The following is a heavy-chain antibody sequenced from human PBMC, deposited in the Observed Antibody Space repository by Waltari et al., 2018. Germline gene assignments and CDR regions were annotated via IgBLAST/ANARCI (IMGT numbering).Heavy chain of an antibody. V-gene: IGHV4-39*01. J-gene: IGHJ3*01. CDR1: GVSITSNRHY. Sequence: QLQLQESGPGLVKPSETLSLPCSVSGVSITSNRHYWGWIRQPPGQGLEWIGTMSYSGATYSSPSLQSRVTISRDTSKNQLSLKLGSVTAADTAVYYCATYIGASVGTAAFDVWGQGTMVTVSS. D-gene: IGHD5-12*01. CDR2: MSYSGAT. CDR3: ATYIGASVGTAAFDV.